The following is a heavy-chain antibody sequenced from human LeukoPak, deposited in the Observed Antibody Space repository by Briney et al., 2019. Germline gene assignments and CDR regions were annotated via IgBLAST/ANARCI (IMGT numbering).Heavy chain of an antibody. Sequence: GGSLRLSCVASGFTFSNYWMTWVRQAPGKGLEWVANIKTDGSQIYYVDSVKGRFTISRDNAKNSLYLQMNGLRAEDTAVYYCVREWKSYYYYMDVWGKGTTVTVSS. J-gene: IGHJ6*03. CDR3: VREWKSYYYYMDV. D-gene: IGHD1-1*01. CDR1: GFTFSNYW. V-gene: IGHV3-7*01. CDR2: IKTDGSQI.